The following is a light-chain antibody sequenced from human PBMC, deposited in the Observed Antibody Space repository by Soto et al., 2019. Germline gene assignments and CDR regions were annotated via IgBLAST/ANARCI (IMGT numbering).Light chain of an antibody. V-gene: IGKV3-15*01. Sequence: EIVMTQSPATLSLSPGERATLSCRASQSLRSNLAWYQQKPGQAPRLLIYGASTRATTIPARFSGGGSGTEFTLTISSLKSEDFAIYYCQHYNNWPYTFGQGTKLEIK. J-gene: IGKJ2*01. CDR2: GAS. CDR1: QSLRSN. CDR3: QHYNNWPYT.